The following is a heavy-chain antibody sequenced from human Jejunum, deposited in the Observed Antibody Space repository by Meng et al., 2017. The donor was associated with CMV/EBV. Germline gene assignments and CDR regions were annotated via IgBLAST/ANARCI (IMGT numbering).Heavy chain of an antibody. V-gene: IGHV3-11*05. J-gene: IGHJ4*02. Sequence: QGQVVEFGGGLVEPGGSLRLSCKASGFSFSDYYMTWIRHTPGKGPEWLAYISGSSTVTNYADSVKGRFTISRDNVNNLLYLQMNSLRADDTAVYYCTRDPRACDYWGQGTLVTVSS. CDR2: ISGSSTVT. CDR3: TRDPRACDY. CDR1: GFSFSDYY.